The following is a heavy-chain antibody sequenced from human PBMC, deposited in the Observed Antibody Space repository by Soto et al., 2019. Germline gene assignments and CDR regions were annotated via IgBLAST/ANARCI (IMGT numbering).Heavy chain of an antibody. CDR3: ARGRSGSGSYNPYYYYYMDV. V-gene: IGHV1-2*04. J-gene: IGHJ6*03. Sequence: ASVKVSCKASGYTFTGYYMHWVRQAPGQGLEWMGWINPNSGGTNYAQKFQGWVTMTRDTSISTAYMELSRLRSDDTAVYYCARGRSGSGSYNPYYYYYMDVWGKGTTVTVSS. D-gene: IGHD3-10*01. CDR1: GYTFTGYY. CDR2: INPNSGGT.